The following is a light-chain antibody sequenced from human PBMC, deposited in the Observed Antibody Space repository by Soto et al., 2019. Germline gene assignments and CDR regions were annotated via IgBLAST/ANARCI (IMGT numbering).Light chain of an antibody. CDR2: EVS. CDR1: SSDVGGYNY. CDR3: SSYAGSNKLGV. Sequence: QSALTQPPSASGSPGQSVTISCTGTSSDVGGYNYVSWYQQHPGKAPKLMIYEVSKRPSGVPDRFSGSKSGNTASLTVSGLQAEYEADYYCSSYAGSNKLGVFGTGTKVTVL. V-gene: IGLV2-8*01. J-gene: IGLJ1*01.